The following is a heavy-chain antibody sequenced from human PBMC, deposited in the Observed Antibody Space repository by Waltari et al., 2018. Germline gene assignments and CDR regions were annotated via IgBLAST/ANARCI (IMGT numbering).Heavy chain of an antibody. V-gene: IGHV3-9*01. CDR1: RFTLDDYA. CDR2: ISWNSGSI. J-gene: IGHJ3*02. Sequence: EVQLVESGGGLVQPVRSLRLSCAASRFTLDDYAMPWVRQAPGKGLEWVSGISWNSGSIGYADSVKGRFTISRDNAKNSLYLQMNSLRAEDTALYYCAKDRSGDFPDAFDIWGQGTMVTVSS. D-gene: IGHD3-3*01. CDR3: AKDRSGDFPDAFDI.